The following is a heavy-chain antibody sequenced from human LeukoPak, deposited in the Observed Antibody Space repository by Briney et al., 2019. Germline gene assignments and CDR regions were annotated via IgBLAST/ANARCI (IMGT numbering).Heavy chain of an antibody. V-gene: IGHV3-7*01. CDR3: ARSGLYQQWTYVDAFDI. D-gene: IGHD2-2*01. J-gene: IGHJ3*02. Sequence: GGSLRLSCAASGFTFSDYCMSWVRQPPGKGLEWVASIKQDGVENYYVDSVKGRFTISRDNPKNSLYMQMDSLSGEDTAVYFCARSGLYQQWTYVDAFDIWGRGTMVTVSS. CDR2: IKQDGVEN. CDR1: GFTFSDYC.